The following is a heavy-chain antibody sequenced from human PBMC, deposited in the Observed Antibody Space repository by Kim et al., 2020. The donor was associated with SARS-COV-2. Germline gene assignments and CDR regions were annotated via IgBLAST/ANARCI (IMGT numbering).Heavy chain of an antibody. D-gene: IGHD3-10*01. V-gene: IGHV1-3*01. J-gene: IGHJ3*02. Sequence: QKFQGRVTITRETSASTAYMELGSLRSEDTAVYYCAGDGVPVYGGDAFDIWGQGTMVTVSS. CDR3: AGDGVPVYGGDAFDI.